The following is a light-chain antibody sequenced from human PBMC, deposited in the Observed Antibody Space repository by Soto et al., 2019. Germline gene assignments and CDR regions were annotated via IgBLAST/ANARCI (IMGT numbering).Light chain of an antibody. V-gene: IGKV4-1*01. J-gene: IGKJ1*01. CDR3: QQYYTTPWT. CDR1: QSVLYSSKNENH. CDR2: WAS. Sequence: DIVMTQSPDSLAVSLGERATINCKSSQSVLYSSKNENHLAWYQQKPGQPPKLLIYWASTRESGVPDRFSGSGSGTDFTLTISSLQAEDVAVYYCQQYYTTPWTFGQGTKVEIK.